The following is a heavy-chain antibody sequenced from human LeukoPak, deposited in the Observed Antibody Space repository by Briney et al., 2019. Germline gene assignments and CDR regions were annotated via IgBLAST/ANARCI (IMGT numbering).Heavy chain of an antibody. D-gene: IGHD2-15*01. CDR3: ARGYHSGGSCRYTIDYYYMDV. J-gene: IGHJ6*03. V-gene: IGHV4-61*02. CDR1: GGSMSSGSYY. Sequence: PSETLSLTWTVSGGSMSSGSYYWSWIRQPAGKGLEWIGRIYTSGSTNYNPSLKSRVTISVDTSKNQFSLKLSSVTAADTAVYCCARGYHSGGSCRYTIDYYYMDVWGKGTTVTVSS. CDR2: IYTSGST.